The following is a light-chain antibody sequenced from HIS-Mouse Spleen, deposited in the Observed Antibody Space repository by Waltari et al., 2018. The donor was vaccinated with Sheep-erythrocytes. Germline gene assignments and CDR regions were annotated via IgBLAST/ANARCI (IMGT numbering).Light chain of an antibody. V-gene: IGLV2-11*01. Sequence: QSALTQPRSVSGSPGPSVPISCTGTSSDVGGYNCFSWYQQHPGKAPKLMIYDVSKRPSGVPDRFSGSKSGNTASLTISGLQAEDEADYYCCSYAGSYNHVFATGTKVTVL. CDR3: CSYAGSYNHV. J-gene: IGLJ1*01. CDR1: SSDVGGYNC. CDR2: DVS.